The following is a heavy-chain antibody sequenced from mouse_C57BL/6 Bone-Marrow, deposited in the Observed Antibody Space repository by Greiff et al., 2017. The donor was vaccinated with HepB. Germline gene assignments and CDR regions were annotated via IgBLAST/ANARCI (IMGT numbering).Heavy chain of an antibody. CDR2: IDPETGGT. CDR3: TRRDLLWDY. CDR1: GYTFTDYE. J-gene: IGHJ2*01. Sequence: VKLQQSGAELVRPGASVTLSCKASGYTFTDYEMHWVKQTPVHGLEWIGAIDPETGGTAYNHKFKGKAILTADKSSSTAYMELRSLTSEDSAVYYCTRRDLLWDYWGQGTTLTVSS. V-gene: IGHV1-15*01. D-gene: IGHD2-1*01.